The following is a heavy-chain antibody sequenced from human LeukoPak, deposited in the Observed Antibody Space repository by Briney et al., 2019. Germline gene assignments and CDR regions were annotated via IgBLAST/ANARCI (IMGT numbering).Heavy chain of an antibody. J-gene: IGHJ5*02. CDR2: ISAYNGNT. V-gene: IGHV1-18*01. D-gene: IGHD2-15*01. CDR1: GYTFTSYG. CDR3: ARVDTAGYCSGGSCRWFDP. Sequence: ASVKVSCKASGYTFTSYGISWVRQAPGQGLEWMGWISAYNGNTNYAQKLQGRATMTTDTSTSTAYMELRSLRSDDTAVYYCARVDTAGYCSGGSCRWFDPWGQGTLVTVSS.